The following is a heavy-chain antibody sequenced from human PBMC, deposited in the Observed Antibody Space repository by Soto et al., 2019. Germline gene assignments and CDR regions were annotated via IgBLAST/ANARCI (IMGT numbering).Heavy chain of an antibody. Sequence: ASVKVSCKASGYTFTGYYMHWVRQAPGQGLEWMGWINANSGGTNYAQKLQGRVTMTTDTSTSTAYMELRSLRSDDTAVYYCARDHTIFGVVITRGHYFDYWGQGTLVTVSS. CDR1: GYTFTGYY. D-gene: IGHD3-3*01. CDR2: INANSGGT. CDR3: ARDHTIFGVVITRGHYFDY. V-gene: IGHV1-2*02. J-gene: IGHJ4*02.